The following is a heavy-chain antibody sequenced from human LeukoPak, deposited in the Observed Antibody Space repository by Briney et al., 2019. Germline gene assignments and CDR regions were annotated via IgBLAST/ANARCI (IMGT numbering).Heavy chain of an antibody. CDR1: GFTFTGYY. J-gene: IGHJ4*02. CDR3: ARKTLTGDPYYFDY. V-gene: IGHV1-2*02. Sequence: GASVKVSCKASGFTFTGYYIHWVRQAPGQGLEWMGWINPNSGDTNYAQKLQGRVTMTTDTSTSTAYMELRSLRSDDTAVYYCARKTLTGDPYYFDYWGQGTLVTVSS. CDR2: INPNSGDT. D-gene: IGHD7-27*01.